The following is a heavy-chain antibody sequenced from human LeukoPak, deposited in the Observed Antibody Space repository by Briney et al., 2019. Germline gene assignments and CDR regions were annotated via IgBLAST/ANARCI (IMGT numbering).Heavy chain of an antibody. CDR3: AIEAGHVDY. CDR2: INPNSGGT. Sequence: ASVRVSCKPSGDTFTAYNMHSVPQAPGQGLEWMGWINPNSGGTNCAQKFQGRVTMTRDTSISTAYMELSRLRSDDTAVYYSAIEAGHVDYWGQGTLVTVSS. D-gene: IGHD6-19*01. V-gene: IGHV1-2*02. J-gene: IGHJ4*02. CDR1: GDTFTAYN.